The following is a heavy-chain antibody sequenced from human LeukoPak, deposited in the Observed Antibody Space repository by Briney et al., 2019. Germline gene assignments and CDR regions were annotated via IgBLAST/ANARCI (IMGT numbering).Heavy chain of an antibody. D-gene: IGHD6-13*01. Sequence: GGSLRLSCAASGFTVSGNYMSWVRQAPGKGLEWVSVIYSGGRTYYADSVKGRFTISRDNSENTLYLQTNSLRAEDTAVYYCARDGDTSSWSNFEYWGQGTLVTVSS. CDR1: GFTVSGNY. CDR2: IYSGGRT. CDR3: ARDGDTSSWSNFEY. V-gene: IGHV3-66*01. J-gene: IGHJ4*02.